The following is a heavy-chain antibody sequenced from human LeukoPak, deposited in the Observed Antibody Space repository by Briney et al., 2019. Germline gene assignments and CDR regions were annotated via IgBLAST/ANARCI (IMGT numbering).Heavy chain of an antibody. Sequence: PGGSLRLSCAASGFTFSSFSMNWVPQAPGQGREWVSSISSSSSYIYYTDSVKGRFTMSRDNAKNSLYLQMNSLRAEDTAVYYCARVRVVFNFDYWGQGTLVTVSS. V-gene: IGHV3-21*01. CDR3: ARVRVVFNFDY. J-gene: IGHJ4*02. D-gene: IGHD3-3*01. CDR2: ISSSSSYI. CDR1: GFTFSSFS.